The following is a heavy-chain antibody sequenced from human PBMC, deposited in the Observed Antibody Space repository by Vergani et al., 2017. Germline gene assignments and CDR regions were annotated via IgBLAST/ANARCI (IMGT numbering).Heavy chain of an antibody. CDR1: GGSFSGYY. CDR3: AIRGGSYCDY. J-gene: IGHJ4*02. D-gene: IGHD1-26*01. V-gene: IGHV4-34*01. CDR2: INHSGST. Sequence: QVQLQQWGAGLLKPSETLSLTCAVYGGSFSGYYWSWIRQPPGKGREGIGEINHSGSTNYNPSLKTGVTIAVDTSKNEFSLKLSSVTAAGTAVYYCAIRGGSYCDYWGQGTLVTVSS.